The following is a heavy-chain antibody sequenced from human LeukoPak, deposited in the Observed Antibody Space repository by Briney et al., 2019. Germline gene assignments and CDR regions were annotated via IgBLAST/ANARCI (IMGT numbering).Heavy chain of an antibody. CDR1: GGSFSGYY. J-gene: IGHJ5*02. CDR3: ASVRSSGWYNWFDP. Sequence: SETLSLTCAVYGGSFSGYYWSWIRQPPGKGLEWIGEINHSGGTNYNPSLKSRVTISVDTSKNQFSLKLSSVTAADTAVYYCASVRSSGWYNWFDPWGQGTLVTVSS. V-gene: IGHV4-34*01. D-gene: IGHD6-19*01. CDR2: INHSGGT.